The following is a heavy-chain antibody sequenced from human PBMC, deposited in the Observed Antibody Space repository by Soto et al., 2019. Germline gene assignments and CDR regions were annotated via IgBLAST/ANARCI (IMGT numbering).Heavy chain of an antibody. CDR1: GFTFSDYY. J-gene: IGHJ3*02. D-gene: IGHD5-18*01. V-gene: IGHV3-11*01. CDR3: ARASGYSYGYDYAFDI. Sequence: SCATSGFTFSDYYMSWIRQDPGKGLEWVSYISSSGSTIYYADSVKGRFTISRDNAKNSLYLQMNSLRAEDTAVYYCARASGYSYGYDYAFDIWGQGTMVTVSS. CDR2: ISSSGSTI.